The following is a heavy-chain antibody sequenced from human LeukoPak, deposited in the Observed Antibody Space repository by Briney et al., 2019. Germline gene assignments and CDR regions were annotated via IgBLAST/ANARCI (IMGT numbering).Heavy chain of an antibody. CDR2: IYYSGST. J-gene: IGHJ4*02. V-gene: IGHV4-30-4*01. D-gene: IGHD2-2*01. CDR3: ARGEDIVVVPAAPTDY. CDR1: GGSISSGDYY. Sequence: SETLSLTCTVSGGSISSGDYYWSWIRQPPGKGLEWIGYIYYSGSTYYNPSLKSRVTISVDTSKNQFSLKLSSVTAADTAVYYCARGEDIVVVPAAPTDYWGQGTLVTVSS.